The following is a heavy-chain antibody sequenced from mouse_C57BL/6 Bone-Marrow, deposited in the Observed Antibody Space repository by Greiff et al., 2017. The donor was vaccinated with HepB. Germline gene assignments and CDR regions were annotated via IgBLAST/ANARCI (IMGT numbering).Heavy chain of an antibody. D-gene: IGHD1-1*01. Sequence: QVQLKESGAELVKPGASVKMSCKASGYTFTSYWITWVKQRPGQGLEWIGDIYPGSGSTNYNEKFKSKATLTVDTSSSTAYMQLSSLTSEDSAVYYCARDSPYYYGSSHFDYWGQGTTLTVSS. J-gene: IGHJ2*01. CDR2: IYPGSGST. CDR1: GYTFTSYW. V-gene: IGHV1-55*01. CDR3: ARDSPYYYGSSHFDY.